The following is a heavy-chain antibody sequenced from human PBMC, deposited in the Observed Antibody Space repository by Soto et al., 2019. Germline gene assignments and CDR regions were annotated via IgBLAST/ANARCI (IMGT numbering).Heavy chain of an antibody. CDR3: AREYSSSDYDAFDI. V-gene: IGHV1-8*01. Sequence: GASVKVSCKASGYTFTSYDINWVRQATGQGLEWMGWMNPNSGNTGYAQKFQGRVTMTRNTSIGTAYMELSSLRSEDTAVYYCAREYSSSDYDAFDIWGQGTMVTVSS. CDR1: GYTFTSYD. J-gene: IGHJ3*02. D-gene: IGHD6-6*01. CDR2: MNPNSGNT.